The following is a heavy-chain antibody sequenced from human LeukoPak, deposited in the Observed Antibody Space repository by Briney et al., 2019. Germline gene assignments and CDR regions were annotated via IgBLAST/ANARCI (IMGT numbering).Heavy chain of an antibody. J-gene: IGHJ4*02. D-gene: IGHD6-19*01. CDR3: ARDWLYDC. Sequence: PGGSLRLSCAASGFTFSSYSMSWVRQAPGKGLEWVSYISTSSRNTTHYADSVKGRFTISRDNAKNSLFLQMNSLRDEDTAVCYCARDWLYDCWGQGTLVTVSS. V-gene: IGHV3-48*02. CDR1: GFTFSSYS. CDR2: ISTSSRNTT.